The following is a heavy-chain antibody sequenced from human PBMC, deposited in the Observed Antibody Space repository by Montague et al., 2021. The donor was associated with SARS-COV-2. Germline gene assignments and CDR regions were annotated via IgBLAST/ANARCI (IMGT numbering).Heavy chain of an antibody. Sequence: SLRLSCAASGFTFSSYAISWVRQAPGKGLEWVSPISISDGNTYYADSVKGRFTISRDKSKNTLYLQMNSLRAEDTAVYYCAKDRQLVGDDAFDIWGQGTMVTVSS. D-gene: IGHD6-13*01. V-gene: IGHV3-23*01. CDR1: GFTFSSYA. J-gene: IGHJ3*02. CDR2: ISISDGNT. CDR3: AKDRQLVGDDAFDI.